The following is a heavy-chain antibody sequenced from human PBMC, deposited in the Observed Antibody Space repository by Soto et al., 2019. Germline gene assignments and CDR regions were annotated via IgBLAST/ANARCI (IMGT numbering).Heavy chain of an antibody. D-gene: IGHD3-16*02. CDR1: GGSISSSSYY. CDR2: IYYSGST. J-gene: IGHJ2*01. V-gene: IGHV4-39*01. Sequence: QLQLQESGPGLVKPSETLSLTCTVSGGSISSSSYYWGWIRQPPGKGLEWIGSIYYSGSTYYNPSLKSRVTISVDTSKNQFSLKLSSVTAADTAVYYCARPHNLLGELSDDKDGSNWYFDLWGRGTLVTVSS. CDR3: ARPHNLLGELSDDKDGSNWYFDL.